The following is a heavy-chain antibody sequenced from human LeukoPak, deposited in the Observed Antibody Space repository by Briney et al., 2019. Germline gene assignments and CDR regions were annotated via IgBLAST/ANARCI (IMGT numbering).Heavy chain of an antibody. CDR1: GGSISSSSYS. V-gene: IGHV4-39*02. J-gene: IGHJ3*02. Sequence: PSETLSLTCTVSGGSISSSSYSWGWIRQPPGKGLEWIGSICYSGTTYYNPSLKSRVTISVDTSKIQFSLKLSSVAATDTAVYLCARDANLYLYCGGDCYSLPDAFDIWGQGTMVTVSS. CDR2: ICYSGTT. D-gene: IGHD2-21*02. CDR3: ARDANLYLYCGGDCYSLPDAFDI.